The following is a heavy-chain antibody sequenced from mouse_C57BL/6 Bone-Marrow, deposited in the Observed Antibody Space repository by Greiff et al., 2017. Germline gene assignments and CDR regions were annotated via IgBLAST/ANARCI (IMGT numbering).Heavy chain of an antibody. V-gene: IGHV1-47*01. D-gene: IGHD2-1*01. CDR3: ARGGNYGGYYFDY. CDR2: FHPYNDDT. J-gene: IGHJ2*01. CDR1: GYTFTTYP. Sequence: QVQLKESGAELVKPGASVKMSCKASGYTFTTYPIEWMKQNHGKSLEWIGNFHPYNDDTTYNEKFKGKATLTVEKSSSTVYLELSRLTSDDSAVYYCARGGNYGGYYFDYWGQGTTLTVSS.